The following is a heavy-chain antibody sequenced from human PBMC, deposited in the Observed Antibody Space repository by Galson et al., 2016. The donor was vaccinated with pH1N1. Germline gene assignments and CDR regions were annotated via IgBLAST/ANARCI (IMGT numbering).Heavy chain of an antibody. Sequence: QSGAEVKKPGESLKISCRGSGYSFTSYWIAWVRQKPGKGLEWMGIVYPGDSDTRYSPSFRGLFTFSADKSIGTAYLQWSSLEASDTAIYYCARLRGGITVVREVYFDFGAREPWSPSPQ. V-gene: IGHV5-51*03. D-gene: IGHD3-10*01. CDR2: VYPGDSDT. CDR1: GYSFTSYW. CDR3: ARLRGGITVVREVYFD. J-gene: IGHJ4*02.